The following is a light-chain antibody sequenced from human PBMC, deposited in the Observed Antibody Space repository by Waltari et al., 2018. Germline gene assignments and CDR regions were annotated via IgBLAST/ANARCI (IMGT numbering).Light chain of an antibody. J-gene: IGLJ3*02. Sequence: QSALNQHASVSGSPGESITISCYGTSSDVGFHNYVSWYQQHPGNAPKLMFYDVSQRPSGVSDRFSGSKSGNTASLTISGLQAEDEADYYCNSYTGSSSWVFGGGTKVTVL. CDR2: DVS. V-gene: IGLV2-14*01. CDR3: NSYTGSSSWV. CDR1: SSDVGFHNY.